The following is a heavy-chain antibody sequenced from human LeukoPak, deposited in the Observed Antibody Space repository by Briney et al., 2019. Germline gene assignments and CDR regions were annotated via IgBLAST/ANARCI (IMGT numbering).Heavy chain of an antibody. Sequence: PSETLSLTCTVSGGSISSSSHYWSWIRQPPGKGLEWIGEINHSGGTNSNPSLKSRVTISVDTSKNQFSLKLNSVTAADTAVYYCARRGYSYGRAFDYWGQGTLVTVSS. J-gene: IGHJ4*02. V-gene: IGHV4-39*07. CDR1: GGSISSSSHY. D-gene: IGHD5-18*01. CDR2: INHSGGT. CDR3: ARRGYSYGRAFDY.